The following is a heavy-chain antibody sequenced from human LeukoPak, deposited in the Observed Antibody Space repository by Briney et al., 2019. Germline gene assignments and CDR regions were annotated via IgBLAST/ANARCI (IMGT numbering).Heavy chain of an antibody. CDR1: GYIFTHYW. CDR2: IYPADSDT. V-gene: IGHV5-51*01. CDR3: ARQSRDGSKTRGYYFDL. Sequence: GESLQISCQVSGYIFTHYWIGWVRQLPGNGLESMGIIYPADSDTTYSPSFQGQVTISADKSINTVYLQWSSLKASDTAMYYCARQSRDGSKTRGYYFDLWGQGTLVTVSS. J-gene: IGHJ4*02. D-gene: IGHD3-10*01.